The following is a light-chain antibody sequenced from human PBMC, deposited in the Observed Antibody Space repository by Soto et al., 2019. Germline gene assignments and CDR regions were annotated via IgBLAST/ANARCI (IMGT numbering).Light chain of an antibody. J-gene: IGKJ1*01. CDR3: LQHTTYPWT. Sequence: DIQMTQSPSSLSASVGDRVTITCRASQGIGNDLGWFQQKPRKAPKRLIYAASSLQSGVPSRFSGSGSGTEFTLTISSLQPEDFATYYCLQHTTYPWTFGQGTKVEIK. CDR2: AAS. CDR1: QGIGND. V-gene: IGKV1-17*01.